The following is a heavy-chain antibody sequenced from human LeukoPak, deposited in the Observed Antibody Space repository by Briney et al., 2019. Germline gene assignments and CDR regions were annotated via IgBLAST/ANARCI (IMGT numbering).Heavy chain of an antibody. CDR3: ARDWYYDSAGYFPY. V-gene: IGHV3-33*01. Sequence: TGGSLRLSCAASGFTFSRYAMHWVRQAPGKGLEWVAFIWNDRANQNYADSVKGRFTISRDNSKKMVYVQMNSLRVDDTAVYYCARDWYYDSAGYFPYWGRGTLVTVSS. D-gene: IGHD3-22*01. CDR1: GFTFSRYA. CDR2: IWNDRANQ. J-gene: IGHJ4*02.